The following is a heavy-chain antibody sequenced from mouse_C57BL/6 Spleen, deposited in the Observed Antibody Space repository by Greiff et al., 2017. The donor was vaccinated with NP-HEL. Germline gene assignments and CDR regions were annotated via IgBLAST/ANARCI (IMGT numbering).Heavy chain of an antibody. CDR2: IDPSDSET. D-gene: IGHD2-5*01. CDR1: GYTFTSYW. V-gene: IGHV1-52*01. J-gene: IGHJ4*01. Sequence: QVQLQQPGAELVRPGSSVKLSCKASGYTFTSYWMHWVKQRPIQGLEWIGNIDPSDSETHYNQKFKDKATLTVDKSSSTAYMQLSSLTSEDSAVYYCARGGHSNRGYAMDYWGQGTSVTVSS. CDR3: ARGGHSNRGYAMDY.